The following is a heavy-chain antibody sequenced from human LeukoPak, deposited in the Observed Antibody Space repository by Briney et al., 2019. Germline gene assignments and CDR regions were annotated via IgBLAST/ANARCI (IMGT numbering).Heavy chain of an antibody. V-gene: IGHV3-43*01. J-gene: IGHJ4*02. CDR3: VKDLNYERSGHVLEF. CDR1: GFTFEDYT. D-gene: IGHD3-22*01. Sequence: GGSLRLSCVASGFTFEDYTMHWVRQAPGKTLEWVSLISWDGTTYYTDSVKGRFTISRDNSKNSPYLQMDTLRSEDTAFYYCVKDLNYERSGHVLEFWGQGTLVTVSS. CDR2: ISWDGTT.